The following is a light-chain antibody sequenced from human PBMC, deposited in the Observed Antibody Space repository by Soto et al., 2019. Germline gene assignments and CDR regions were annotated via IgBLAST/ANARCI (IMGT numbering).Light chain of an antibody. CDR1: SSNIGRNT. CDR2: SNI. Sequence: QSVLTQPPTVSGTPGQRVTISCSGSSSNIGRNTVSWYQQLPGTAPKLLIYSNIQRPSGVPDRFSGSKSDTSGSLAISGLQSEDEADYYCAAWDDSLNGHWVFGGGTKVTVL. J-gene: IGLJ3*02. V-gene: IGLV1-44*01. CDR3: AAWDDSLNGHWV.